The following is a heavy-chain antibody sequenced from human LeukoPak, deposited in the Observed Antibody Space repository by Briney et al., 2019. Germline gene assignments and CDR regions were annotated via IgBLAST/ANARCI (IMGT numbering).Heavy chain of an antibody. J-gene: IGHJ2*01. Sequence: GGSLRLSCAASGFTFSTYWMTWVRQAPGKGLEWVANIKQDGNEKYYVDSVKGRFTISRDNAKNSLYLEMNSLRVEDTAVYYCAKGYIIAGRQWYLDLWGRGTPVGVSS. CDR2: IKQDGNEK. CDR1: GFTFSTYW. CDR3: AKGYIIAGRQWYLDL. D-gene: IGHD6-13*01. V-gene: IGHV3-7*01.